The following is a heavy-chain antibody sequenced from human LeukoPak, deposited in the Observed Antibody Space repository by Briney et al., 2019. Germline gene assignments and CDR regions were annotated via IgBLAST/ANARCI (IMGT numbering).Heavy chain of an antibody. CDR1: GFPVSSNY. V-gene: IGHV3-66*02. Sequence: GGSLRLSCAASGFPVSSNYMSWVRQAPGKGLEWVSVIYSGGSTYYADSVKGRFTISRDNSKNTLYLQMHSLRAEDTAVYYCAGAEDDYGDYYWGQGTLVTVSS. D-gene: IGHD4-17*01. J-gene: IGHJ4*02. CDR3: AGAEDDYGDYY. CDR2: IYSGGST.